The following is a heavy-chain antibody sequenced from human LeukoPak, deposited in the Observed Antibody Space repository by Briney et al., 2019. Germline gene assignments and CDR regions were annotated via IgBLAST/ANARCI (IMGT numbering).Heavy chain of an antibody. Sequence: GASVKVSCKASGYTFTSQGISWVRQAPGRGFESMGWISAYNGKTEYAEKFQGRVTMSTDTSTSTAYLELTSLTPDDTAVYFCARGLGAIDYWGQGTLVTVSS. CDR3: ARGLGAIDY. CDR1: GYTFTSQG. D-gene: IGHD3-10*01. V-gene: IGHV1-18*01. J-gene: IGHJ4*02. CDR2: ISAYNGKT.